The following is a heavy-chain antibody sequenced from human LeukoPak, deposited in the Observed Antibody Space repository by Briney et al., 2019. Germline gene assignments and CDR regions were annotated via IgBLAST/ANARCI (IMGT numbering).Heavy chain of an antibody. Sequence: SVKVSCKASGGTFSSYAISWVRQAPGQGLEWMGRIIPIFGIANYAQKFQGRVTITADKSTSTAYMELSSLRSKDTAVYYCASTDSSGYYKERFDYWGQGTLVTVSS. CDR1: GGTFSSYA. J-gene: IGHJ4*02. CDR2: IIPIFGIA. D-gene: IGHD3-22*01. CDR3: ASTDSSGYYKERFDY. V-gene: IGHV1-69*04.